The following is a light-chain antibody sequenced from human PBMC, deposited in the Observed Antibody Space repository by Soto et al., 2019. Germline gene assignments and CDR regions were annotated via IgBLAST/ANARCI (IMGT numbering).Light chain of an antibody. CDR1: QSVSSNY. CDR2: GAS. CDR3: QQYNSYPLT. J-gene: IGKJ4*01. V-gene: IGKV3-20*01. Sequence: EIALTQSPGTRSLSPGERATLSWGASQSVSSNYLAWYQQKPGQAPRLLIYGASTRATGIPDRFRGSGSGTDFTLTISSLQSEDFAVYYCQQYNSYPLTFAGGTKV.